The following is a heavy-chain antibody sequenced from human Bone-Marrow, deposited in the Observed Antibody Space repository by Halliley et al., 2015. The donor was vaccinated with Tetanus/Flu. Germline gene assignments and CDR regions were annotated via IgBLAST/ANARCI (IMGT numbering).Heavy chain of an antibody. CDR3: ARDSCSSSSCYDGMDV. CDR1: GFTFSSYA. V-gene: IGHV3-30-3*01. Sequence: VQLVQSGGGVVQPGRSLRLSCAASGFTFSSYAMHWVRQAPGKGLEWVAVISYDGSNKYYADSVKGRFTTSRDNSKNTLYLQMNSLRAEDTAVYYCARDSCSSSSCYDGMDVWGQGTTVTVSS. J-gene: IGHJ6*02. D-gene: IGHD2-2*01. CDR2: ISYDGSNK.